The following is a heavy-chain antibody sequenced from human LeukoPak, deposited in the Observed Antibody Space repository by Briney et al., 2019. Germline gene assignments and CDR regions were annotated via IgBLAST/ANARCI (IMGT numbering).Heavy chain of an antibody. CDR2: IYTSGST. J-gene: IGHJ4*02. Sequence: SETLSLTRTVSGGSISSYYWSWIRQPAGKGLEWIGRIYTSGSTNYNPSLKSRVTMSVDTSKNQFSLKLSSVTAADTAVYYCARAPNSGWYVGYFDYWGQGTLVTVSS. CDR3: ARAPNSGWYVGYFDY. CDR1: GGSISSYY. D-gene: IGHD6-19*01. V-gene: IGHV4-4*07.